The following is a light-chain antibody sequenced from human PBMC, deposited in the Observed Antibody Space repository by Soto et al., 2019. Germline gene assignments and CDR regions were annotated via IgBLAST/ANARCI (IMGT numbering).Light chain of an antibody. J-gene: IGLJ2*01. Sequence: QSALTQPRSVSGSPGQSVTISCTGTSSDVGGYNYVSWYQRHPGKAPKLIISDVTKRPSGVPDRFSGSKSGNTASLTISGLQAEDEADYDCCSFVRTNGLLFGGGTKLTVL. CDR2: DVT. V-gene: IGLV2-11*01. CDR3: CSFVRTNGLL. CDR1: SSDVGGYNY.